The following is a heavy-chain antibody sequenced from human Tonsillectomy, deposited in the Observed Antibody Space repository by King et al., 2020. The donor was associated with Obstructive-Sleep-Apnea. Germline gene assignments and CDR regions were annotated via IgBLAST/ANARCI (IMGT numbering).Heavy chain of an antibody. Sequence: QLQESGPGLVKPSETLSLTCIVSGGSISSSNYYWGWIRQPPGKGLEWIGSTYYSGATYYNPSLKSRVTMSVDTSKNQFSLKLSSVTAADTAVYYCARDNYSHFDYWGQGTLVTVSS. CDR1: GGSISSSNYY. D-gene: IGHD1-7*01. J-gene: IGHJ4*02. CDR2: TYYSGAT. V-gene: IGHV4-39*07. CDR3: ARDNYSHFDY.